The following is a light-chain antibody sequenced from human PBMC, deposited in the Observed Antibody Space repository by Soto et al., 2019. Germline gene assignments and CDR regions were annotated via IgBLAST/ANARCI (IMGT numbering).Light chain of an antibody. CDR1: QSVSSNY. V-gene: IGKV3-20*01. CDR2: GAS. J-gene: IGKJ2*01. CDR3: QQYGSSPYT. Sequence: IVLTQSPGTLSLSPGERDTLSCRASQSVSSNYLAWYQQKPGQAARLLIYGASNRATAIADRFSGSGSATDFTLTISRVDPEDFAVYYCQQYGSSPYTFGQGTRLDI.